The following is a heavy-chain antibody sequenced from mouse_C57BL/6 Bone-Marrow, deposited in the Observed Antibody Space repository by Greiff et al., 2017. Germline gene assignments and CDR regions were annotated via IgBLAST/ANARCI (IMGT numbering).Heavy chain of an antibody. CDR1: GYSFTDYN. V-gene: IGHV1-39*01. Sequence: LEESGPELVKPGASVKISCKASGYSFTDYNMNWVKQSNGKSLEWIGVINPNYGTTSYNQKFKGKATVTVDQSSSTAYMQLNSLTSEDSAVYYGARGYDYDYAMDYGGQGTSVTVSS. CDR3: ARGYDYDYAMDY. J-gene: IGHJ4*01. CDR2: INPNYGTT. D-gene: IGHD2-4*01.